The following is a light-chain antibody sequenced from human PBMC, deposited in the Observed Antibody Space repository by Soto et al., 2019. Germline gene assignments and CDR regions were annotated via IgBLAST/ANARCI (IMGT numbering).Light chain of an antibody. CDR3: CADAGISTYV. Sequence: QSVLTQPASVSGSPGQSMTISCTRTSSDVGSYNFVSWYQQHPGKALKVIIYEVTKRPSGVSNRFSGSKSGNTASLTIFGLQADDEADYYCCADAGISTYVFGTGTKVTV. CDR2: EVT. V-gene: IGLV2-23*02. CDR1: SSDVGSYNF. J-gene: IGLJ1*01.